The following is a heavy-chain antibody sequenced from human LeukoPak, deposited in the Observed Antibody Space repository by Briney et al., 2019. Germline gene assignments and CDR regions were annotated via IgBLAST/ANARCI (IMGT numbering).Heavy chain of an antibody. Sequence: SETLSLTCSVSGGSISSGNYYWGWIRQPPGKVLEWIGSIDHSGNTFYNPSLKSRLTILRDTSKNQFSLILSSVTAADTAMYYCARDKGNWDVDYWGQGTLVTVSS. J-gene: IGHJ4*02. V-gene: IGHV4-39*07. CDR1: GGSISSGNYY. CDR2: IDHSGNT. CDR3: ARDKGNWDVDY. D-gene: IGHD1-26*01.